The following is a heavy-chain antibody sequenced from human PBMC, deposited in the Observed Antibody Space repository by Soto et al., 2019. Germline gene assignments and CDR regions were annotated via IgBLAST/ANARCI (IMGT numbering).Heavy chain of an antibody. CDR2: INHSGST. D-gene: IGHD6-6*01. J-gene: IGHJ4*02. V-gene: IGHV4-34*01. Sequence: SETLSLTCAVYGGSFSGYYWSWIRQPPGKGLEWIGEINHSGSTNYNPSLKSRVTISVDTSKNQFSLKLSSVTAADTAVYYCARVGAARPGDYWGQGTLVTVYS. CDR1: GGSFSGYY. CDR3: ARVGAARPGDY.